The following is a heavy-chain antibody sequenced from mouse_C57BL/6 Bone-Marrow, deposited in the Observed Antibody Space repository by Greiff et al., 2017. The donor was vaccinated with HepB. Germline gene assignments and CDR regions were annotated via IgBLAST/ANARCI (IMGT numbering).Heavy chain of an antibody. CDR1: GYTFTSYW. CDR2: IHPNSGST. V-gene: IGHV1-64*01. J-gene: IGHJ1*03. D-gene: IGHD2-5*01. CDR3: ARGSTIVTTGYWYFDV. Sequence: QVHVKQPGAELVKPGASVKLSCKASGYTFTSYWMHWVKQRPGQGLEWIGMIHPNSGSTNYNEKFKSKATLTVDKSSSTAYMQLSSLTSEDSAVYYCARGSTIVTTGYWYFDVWGTGTTVTVSS.